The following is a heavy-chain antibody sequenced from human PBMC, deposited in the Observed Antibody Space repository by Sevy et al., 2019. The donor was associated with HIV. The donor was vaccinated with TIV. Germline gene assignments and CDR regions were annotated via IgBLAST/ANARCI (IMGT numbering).Heavy chain of an antibody. CDR3: AREGGSCYLCYYGMDV. Sequence: ASEKVSCKASGYTFTSYYMHWVRQAPGQGLEWMGIINPSGGSTSYAQKFQGRVTMTRDTSTSTVYMELSSLRSEDTAVYYCAREGGSCYLCYYGMDVWGQGTTVTVSS. CDR2: INPSGGST. CDR1: GYTFTSYY. J-gene: IGHJ6*02. D-gene: IGHD2-15*01. V-gene: IGHV1-46*01.